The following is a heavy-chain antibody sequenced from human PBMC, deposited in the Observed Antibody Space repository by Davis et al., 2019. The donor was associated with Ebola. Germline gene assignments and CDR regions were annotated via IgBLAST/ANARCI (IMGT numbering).Heavy chain of an antibody. D-gene: IGHD3-3*01. CDR2: IYYSGST. Sequence: SETLSLTCTVSGGSISSSSYYWGWIRQPPGKGLEWIGSIYYSGSTYYNPSLKSRVTISVDTSKNQFSLKLSSVTAADTAVYYCARQALRFLEWLGWFDPWGQGTLVTVS. CDR3: ARQALRFLEWLGWFDP. CDR1: GGSISSSSYY. V-gene: IGHV4-39*01. J-gene: IGHJ5*02.